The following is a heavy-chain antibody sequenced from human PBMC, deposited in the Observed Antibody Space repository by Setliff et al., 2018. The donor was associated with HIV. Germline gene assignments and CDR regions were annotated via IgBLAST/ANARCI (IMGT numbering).Heavy chain of an antibody. CDR3: ARTTGGGYDYPFGY. CDR1: GGSFSGYY. V-gene: IGHV4-34*01. D-gene: IGHD5-12*01. J-gene: IGHJ4*02. CDR2: INHSGST. Sequence: PSETLSLTCAVYGGSFSGYYWSWTRQPPGKGLEWIGEINHSGSTNYNPSLKSRVTISVDTPKNQFSLKLSSVTAADTAVYYCARTTGGGYDYPFGYWGQGTLVTVTS.